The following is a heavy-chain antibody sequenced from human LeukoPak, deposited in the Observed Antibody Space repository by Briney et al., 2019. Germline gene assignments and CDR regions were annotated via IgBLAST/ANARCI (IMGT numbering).Heavy chain of an antibody. CDR1: GGSISSSNDY. CDR3: ARHDHQDFGDPNWFDP. D-gene: IGHD4-17*01. CDR2: IYYSGNT. Sequence: SETLSLTCIVSGGSISSSNDYWGWIRQSPGKGLEWIGSIYYSGNTYYNPSLKSRVTISVDTSKNQFSLKLRSVTVADTAVYYCARHDHQDFGDPNWFDPWGQGTLVTVSS. V-gene: IGHV4-39*01. J-gene: IGHJ5*02.